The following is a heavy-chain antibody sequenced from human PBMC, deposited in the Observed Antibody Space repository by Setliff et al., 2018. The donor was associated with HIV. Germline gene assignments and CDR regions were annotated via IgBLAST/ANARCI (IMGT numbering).Heavy chain of an antibody. V-gene: IGHV3-64D*09. J-gene: IGHJ4*02. CDR1: GFTVSTYS. D-gene: IGHD3-22*01. CDR3: VKPYTGYYYDGSVYDDF. Sequence: PGWSLRLSCLVSGFTVSTYSLNWARQAPGKRPEYVAALSRGGDNTKYADSVKGRFIISRDTSKNTLYLQMSSLRPDDTAIYYCVKPYTGYYYDGSVYDDFWGQGTLVTVSS. CDR2: LSRGGDNT.